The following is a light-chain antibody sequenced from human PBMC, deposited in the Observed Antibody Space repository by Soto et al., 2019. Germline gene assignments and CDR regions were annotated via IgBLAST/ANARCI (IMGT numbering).Light chain of an antibody. CDR1: QSVSNSY. J-gene: IGKJ1*01. CDR2: GAS. Sequence: EIVLTQSPGTLSLSPGERATLSCRASQSVSNSYLAWYQQKPGQAPRLLIYGASSRATDIPDRFSGTGSGTDFTLTISRLEPEYVAVYYCQQYGDSPWTFGQGTKVEIK. CDR3: QQYGDSPWT. V-gene: IGKV3-20*01.